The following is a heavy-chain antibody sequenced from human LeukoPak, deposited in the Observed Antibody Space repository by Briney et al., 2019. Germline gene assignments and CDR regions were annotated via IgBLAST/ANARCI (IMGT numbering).Heavy chain of an antibody. CDR2: ISSSSSYI. V-gene: IGHV3-21*01. D-gene: IGHD1-26*01. CDR3: ARGSASYSGSSGYPFYFDY. Sequence: GGSLRLSCAASGFTFRSYSMNWVPQAPGKGLEWVSSISSSSSYIYYADSVKGRFTISRDNAKNSLYLQMNSLRAEDTAVYYCARGSASYSGSSGYPFYFDYWGQGTLVTVSS. CDR1: GFTFRSYS. J-gene: IGHJ4*02.